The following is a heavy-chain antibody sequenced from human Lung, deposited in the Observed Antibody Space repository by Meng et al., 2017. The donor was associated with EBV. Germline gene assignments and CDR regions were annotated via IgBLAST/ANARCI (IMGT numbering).Heavy chain of an antibody. CDR3: ARGDYYDSSGLDY. Sequence: QVQSVQSVYELKKPGALVNVSCKASGYTSTSYARNWVRQAPGQGLEWMGWINTNTGNPTYAQGLTGRFVFSLDTSVSTAYLQISSLKAEDTAVYYCARGDYYDSSGLDYWGQGTLVTVSS. CDR2: INTNTGNP. D-gene: IGHD3-22*01. J-gene: IGHJ4*02. V-gene: IGHV7-4-1*02. CDR1: GYTSTSYA.